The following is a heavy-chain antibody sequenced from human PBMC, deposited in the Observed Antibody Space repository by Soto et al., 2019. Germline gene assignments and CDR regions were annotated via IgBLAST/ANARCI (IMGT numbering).Heavy chain of an antibody. J-gene: IGHJ6*02. CDR2: INPSAGST. CDR1: GYTFTSYY. V-gene: IGHV1-46*01. CDR3: ARANTIFGVGGKGMDV. Sequence: ASVKVSCKASGYTFTSYYMHWVRQAPGQGLEWMGIINPSAGSTSYAQKFQSRVTMTRDTSTSTVYMELSSLRSEDTAVYYCARANTIFGVGGKGMDVWGQGTTVTVSS. D-gene: IGHD3-3*01.